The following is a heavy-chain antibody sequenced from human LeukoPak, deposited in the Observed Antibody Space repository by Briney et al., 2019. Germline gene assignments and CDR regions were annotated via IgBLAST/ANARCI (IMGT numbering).Heavy chain of an antibody. CDR2: IYYSGST. CDR1: GGSISSSSYY. D-gene: IGHD3-22*01. J-gene: IGHJ4*02. Sequence: SETLSLTCTVSGGSISSSSYYWGWTRQPPGKGLEWIGSIYYSGSTHYNPSLKNRVTISVDTSKNEFSLNLSSVTATDTAVYYCARVPHSVEGSMKAVFIHYFDYWGQGSLVTVSS. CDR3: ARVPHSVEGSMKAVFIHYFDY. V-gene: IGHV4-39*07.